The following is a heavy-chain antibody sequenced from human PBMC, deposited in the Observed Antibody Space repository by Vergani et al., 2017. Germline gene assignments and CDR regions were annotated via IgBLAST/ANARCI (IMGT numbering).Heavy chain of an antibody. CDR2: IIPIFGTA. CDR3: ECRGWQQLVDYYYSYIDV. V-gene: IGHV1-69*01. J-gene: IGHJ6*03. D-gene: IGHD6-13*01. Sequence: QVQLVQSGAEEKKPGSSVKVSCKASGGTFSSYAISWVRQAPGQGLEWMGGIIPIFGTANDAQKFQGRVTITADESTSTDYMVLSSLRSEDTAVYYCECRGWQQLVDYYYSYIDVWGKGTTVTVSS. CDR1: GGTFSSYA.